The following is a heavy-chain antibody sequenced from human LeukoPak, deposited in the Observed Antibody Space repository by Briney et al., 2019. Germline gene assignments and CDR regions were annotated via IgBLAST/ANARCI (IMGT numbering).Heavy chain of an antibody. V-gene: IGHV4-34*01. J-gene: IGHJ4*02. CDR3: ARGYDYGNYND. D-gene: IGHD4-11*01. CDR1: GASFSGYY. Sequence: SETLSLPCAVYGASFSGYYWSWIRQPPGKGLEWIGEINHSGSTNYNPSLKSRVTISVDTSKNQFSLKLTSVTAADTAVYYCARGYDYGNYNDWGQGTLVTVSS. CDR2: INHSGST.